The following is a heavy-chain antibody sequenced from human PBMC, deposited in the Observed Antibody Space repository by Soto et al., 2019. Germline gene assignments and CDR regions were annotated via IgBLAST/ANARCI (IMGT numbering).Heavy chain of an antibody. CDR3: ARDTAADTFNWFDP. J-gene: IGHJ5*02. CDR2: IWYDGSNK. CDR1: GFTFSSYG. Sequence: GGSLRLSCGAPGFTFSSYGMHWVRQAPGKGLEWVAVIWYDGSNKYYADSVKGRFTISRDNSKNTLYLQMNSLRAEDTAVYYCARDTAADTFNWFDPWGQGTLVTVSS. D-gene: IGHD6-13*01. V-gene: IGHV3-33*01.